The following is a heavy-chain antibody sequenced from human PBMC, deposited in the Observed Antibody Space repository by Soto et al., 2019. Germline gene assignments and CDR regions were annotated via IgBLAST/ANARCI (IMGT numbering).Heavy chain of an antibody. V-gene: IGHV5-10-1*03. J-gene: IGHJ5*01. CDR2: IDPRDTSDT. D-gene: IGHD2-21*02. CDR1: GYTFTNNW. CDR3: ARHIVAGTAMLQGFDS. Sequence: EVQLVQSGAEVKKPGESLRISCKGSGYTFTNNWITWVRQMPGKGLEWLGRIDPRDTSDTKYSPSLQGHVTISVDKSINTAYLQWSGLEASDTAMYYCARHIVAGTAMLQGFDSWGQGTLVTVSS.